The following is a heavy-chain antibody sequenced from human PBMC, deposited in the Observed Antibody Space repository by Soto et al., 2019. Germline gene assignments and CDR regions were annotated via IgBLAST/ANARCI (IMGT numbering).Heavy chain of an antibody. CDR2: INHSGST. V-gene: IGHV4-34*01. Sequence: SETLSLTCAVYGGSFSGYYWTWIRQPPGTGLEWIGEINHSGSTNYNPSLKSRVTISVDTSKNQFSLKVSSVTAADTAVYYCARHRDSYGSGDFDYWGQGTLVTVSS. CDR1: GGSFSGYY. J-gene: IGHJ4*02. CDR3: ARHRDSYGSGDFDY. D-gene: IGHD5-18*01.